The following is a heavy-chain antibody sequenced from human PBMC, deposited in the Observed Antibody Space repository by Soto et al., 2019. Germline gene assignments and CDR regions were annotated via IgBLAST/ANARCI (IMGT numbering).Heavy chain of an antibody. D-gene: IGHD3-16*01. V-gene: IGHV4-34*01. CDR2: INHVGGT. CDR1: GGFLSESY. J-gene: IGHJ5*02. CDR3: VRIRYQLPSSVLWLDP. Sequence: SETLSLTCAVYGGFLSESYWTWIRQPPGKGLEWIGEINHVGGTNYNPSLKSRVTMSVDTSQHHFSLRLISVTAADTAMYFCVRIRYQLPSSVLWLDPWGQGTPVTVSS.